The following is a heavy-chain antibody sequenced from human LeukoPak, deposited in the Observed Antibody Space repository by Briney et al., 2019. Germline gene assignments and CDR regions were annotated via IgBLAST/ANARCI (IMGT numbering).Heavy chain of an antibody. D-gene: IGHD6-19*01. Sequence: GGSLRLSCAASGFTFSSYEMDWVRQAPGKGLEWVSYISSSGSTIYYADSVKGRFTISRDNAKNSLYLQMNSLIAEDTAVYYCASSGSSGLDYWGQGTLVTVSS. V-gene: IGHV3-48*03. CDR1: GFTFSSYE. J-gene: IGHJ4*02. CDR3: ASSGSSGLDY. CDR2: ISSSGSTI.